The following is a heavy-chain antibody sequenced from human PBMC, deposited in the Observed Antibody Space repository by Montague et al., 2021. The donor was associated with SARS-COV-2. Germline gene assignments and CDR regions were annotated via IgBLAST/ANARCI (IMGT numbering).Heavy chain of an antibody. V-gene: IGHV3-33*01. Sequence: SLRLSCAASGFSFSSYGLNWVRQAPGKGLEWVAVIWYGGSNKQYADSVKGRFTISRDNSKSTLYLQMNSLRAEDTALYYCARDSFSSCTSSSCYMGGMDVWGRGTMVTVSS. CDR2: IWYGGSNK. J-gene: IGHJ6*02. CDR3: ARDSFSSCTSSSCYMGGMDV. D-gene: IGHD2-2*02. CDR1: GFSFSSYG.